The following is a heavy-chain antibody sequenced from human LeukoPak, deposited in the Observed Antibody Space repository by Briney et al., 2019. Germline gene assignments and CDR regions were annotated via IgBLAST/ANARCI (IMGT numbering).Heavy chain of an antibody. J-gene: IGHJ4*02. D-gene: IGHD3-22*01. CDR2: IWYDGSKK. Sequence: GGSLRLSCAASGLAFSNFAMHCVRQAPGKGLEWVAVIWYDGSKKYYADSVKVRFTISRDNTKNTLYLQMNSLRAEDTAVYYCARDQGTTYYYDSSGYPMPDYWGQGTLVTVSS. V-gene: IGHV3-33*01. CDR1: GLAFSNFA. CDR3: ARDQGTTYYYDSSGYPMPDY.